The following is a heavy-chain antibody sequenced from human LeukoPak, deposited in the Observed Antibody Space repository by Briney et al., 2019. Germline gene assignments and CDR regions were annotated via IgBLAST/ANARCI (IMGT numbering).Heavy chain of an antibody. J-gene: IGHJ4*02. CDR2: MKQGGSDK. CDR3: ITPLPYSAQ. CDR1: GSTFSTYW. V-gene: IGHV3-7*03. Sequence: GGSLRLSCAASGSTFSTYWMSWVRQAPGKGLEWVASMKQGGSDKFYVDSVKGRFTISRDNAKNSLYLQMDSLRAEDTAVYYCITPLPYSAQGGQGTLVTVSS. D-gene: IGHD2-21*01.